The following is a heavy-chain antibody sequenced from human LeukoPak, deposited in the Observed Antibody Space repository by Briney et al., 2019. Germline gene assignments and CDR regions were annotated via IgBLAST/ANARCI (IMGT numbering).Heavy chain of an antibody. J-gene: IGHJ5*02. CDR1: GASISNSNW. D-gene: IGHD6-19*01. CDR2: IYHSGST. Sequence: PSGTLSLTCAVSGASISNSNWWSWVRQPPGKGLEWIGEIYHSGSTNYNPSLKSRVTISVDKSKNQFSLKLRSVTAADTAVYYCARVRTEGSGWYAEGPTPTEVNWFDPWGQGTLVTVSS. V-gene: IGHV4-4*02. CDR3: ARVRTEGSGWYAEGPTPTEVNWFDP.